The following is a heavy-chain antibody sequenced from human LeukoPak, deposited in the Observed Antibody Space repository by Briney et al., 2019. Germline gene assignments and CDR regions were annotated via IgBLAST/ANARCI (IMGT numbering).Heavy chain of an antibody. J-gene: IGHJ4*02. CDR1: GFSFSTSG. Sequence: AGGSLRLSCAASGFSFSTSGMHWVRQASGKGLEWVGRIRSKARSYATTYAEPVKGRFTISRDDSRNTAYLQMNSLKTEDTAVYYCTSQVDEGYWGQGTLVTVSS. V-gene: IGHV3-73*01. CDR2: IRSKARSYAT. D-gene: IGHD5-12*01. CDR3: TSQVDEGY.